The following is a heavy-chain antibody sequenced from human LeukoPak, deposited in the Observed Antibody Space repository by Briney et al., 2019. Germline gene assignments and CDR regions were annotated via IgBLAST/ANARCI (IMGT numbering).Heavy chain of an antibody. CDR3: AGAGYSYGTGYYFDY. CDR1: GGSISSYY. CDR2: IYYSGST. V-gene: IGHV4-59*01. J-gene: IGHJ4*02. Sequence: SETLSLTCTVSGGSISSYYWSWIRQPPGKGLEWIGYIYYSGSTNYNPSLKSRVTISLDTSKNQFSLKLSSVTAADAAVYYCAGAGYSYGTGYYFDYWGQGALVTVSS. D-gene: IGHD5-18*01.